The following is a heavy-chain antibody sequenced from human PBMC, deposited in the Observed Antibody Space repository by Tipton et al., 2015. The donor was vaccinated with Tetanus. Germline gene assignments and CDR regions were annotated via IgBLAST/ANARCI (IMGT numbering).Heavy chain of an antibody. CDR1: GYSFIDYG. CDR2: ITAYNGDT. D-gene: IGHD1-14*01. J-gene: IGHJ4*02. V-gene: IGHV1-18*04. CDR3: ARGGGLTRPGY. Sequence: QLVQSGAEVKKPGASVKVSCKASGYSFIDYGISWVRQAPGQGLEWMGWITAYNGDTHYAQKLQGRVTMTTDTSTGTAYMEMTSLGSDDAAVYYWARGGGLTRPGYWGQGTLVTVSS.